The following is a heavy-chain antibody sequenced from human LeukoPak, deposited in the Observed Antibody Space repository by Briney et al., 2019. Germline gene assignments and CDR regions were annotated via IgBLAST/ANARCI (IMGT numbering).Heavy chain of an antibody. J-gene: IGHJ4*02. CDR1: GLTFSSYD. V-gene: IGHV3-23*01. CDR2: ISNSGDNT. CDR3: AKRGLPDY. Sequence: GGSLRLSCAASGLTFSSYDMSWVRQAPGQGLEWVSAISNSGDNTYYTDSVKGRFTISRDNFKNTLYLHMNSLRGEDTAIYYCAKRGLPDYWGQGTLVTVSS.